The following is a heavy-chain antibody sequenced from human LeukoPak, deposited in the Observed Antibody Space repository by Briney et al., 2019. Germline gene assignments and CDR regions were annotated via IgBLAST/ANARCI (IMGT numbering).Heavy chain of an antibody. CDR1: GGSISSYY. J-gene: IGHJ4*02. CDR3: ARDQRGYTDY. Sequence: PSETLSLTCTVSGGSISSYYWSWIRQPPGKGLEWIGYIYYSGSTNYNPSLKSRVTISVDTSKNQFSLKLSSVTAADTAVYYCARDQRGYTDYWGQGTLVTVSS. D-gene: IGHD5-18*01. CDR2: IYYSGST. V-gene: IGHV4-59*01.